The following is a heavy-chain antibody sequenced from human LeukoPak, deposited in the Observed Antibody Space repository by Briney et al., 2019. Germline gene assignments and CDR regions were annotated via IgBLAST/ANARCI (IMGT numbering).Heavy chain of an antibody. CDR1: GYTFTNYY. CDR2: INPSGGGT. CDR3: ARGPAGLPVGAFDI. J-gene: IGHJ3*02. Sequence: VASVKVSCKASGYTFTNYYMHWVRQAPGQGLEWMGIINPSGGGTNYAQKLQGRVTMTTDTSTSTAYMELRSLRSDDTAVYYCARGPAGLPVGAFDIWGQGTMVTVSS. V-gene: IGHV1-46*01.